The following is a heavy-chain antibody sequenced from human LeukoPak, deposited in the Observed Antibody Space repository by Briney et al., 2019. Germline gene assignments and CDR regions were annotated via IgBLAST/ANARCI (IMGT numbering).Heavy chain of an antibody. CDR1: GFTFSSYG. J-gene: IGHJ4*02. CDR3: VRRAGAYSHPYDY. Sequence: GGTLRLSCAASGFTFSSYGMSWVRQAPGKGLEWVSAISATGGTTYYADSVKGRFTISRDNSKNTLYLQMNSLRAEDTAVYYCVRRAGAYSHPYDYWGQGTLVTVSS. D-gene: IGHD4/OR15-4a*01. V-gene: IGHV3-23*01. CDR2: ISATGGTT.